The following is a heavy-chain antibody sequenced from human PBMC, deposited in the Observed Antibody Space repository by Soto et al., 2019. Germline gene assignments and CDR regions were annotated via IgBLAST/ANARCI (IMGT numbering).Heavy chain of an antibody. CDR2: IYNSVST. CDR3: ARARHYDLNGYYPRGRGYYFDH. D-gene: IGHD3-22*01. V-gene: IGHV4-59*01. Sequence: SETLSLTCTVSGGPISNYYWGWIRQPPGKGLEWIGYIYNSVSTSDNPSLKSRVTISVDTSNNQFSLKLSSVTAADTAVYYCARARHYDLNGYYPRGRGYYFDHWGQGALVTSPQ. CDR1: GGPISNYY. J-gene: IGHJ4*02.